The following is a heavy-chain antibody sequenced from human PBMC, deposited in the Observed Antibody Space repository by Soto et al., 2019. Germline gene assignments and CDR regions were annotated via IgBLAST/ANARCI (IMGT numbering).Heavy chain of an antibody. CDR3: ARGYYYDFWSGYYTGRYYYYYYGMGV. J-gene: IGHJ6*02. D-gene: IGHD3-3*01. Sequence: ASVKVSCKASGYTFTSYDINWVRQATGQGLEWMGWMNPNSGNTGYAQKFQGRVTMTRNTSISTAYMELSSLRSEDTAVYYCARGYYYDFWSGYYTGRYYYYYYGMGVWGQGTTVTVSS. CDR1: GYTFTSYD. CDR2: MNPNSGNT. V-gene: IGHV1-8*01.